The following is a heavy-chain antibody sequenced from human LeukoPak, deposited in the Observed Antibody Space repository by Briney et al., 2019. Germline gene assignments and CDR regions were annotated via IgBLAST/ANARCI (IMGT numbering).Heavy chain of an antibody. CDR2: MVYSGTT. Sequence: SETLYLTCTVSGYSISSNYYWGWIRQPPGKVVEWIGNMVYSGTTAYNPSLKSRVTISKDTSKNQFSLNLRFVTAADTAVYFCARVVGATQLDYWGQGILVTVSS. V-gene: IGHV4-38-2*02. CDR1: GYSISSNYY. D-gene: IGHD1-26*01. CDR3: ARVVGATQLDY. J-gene: IGHJ4*02.